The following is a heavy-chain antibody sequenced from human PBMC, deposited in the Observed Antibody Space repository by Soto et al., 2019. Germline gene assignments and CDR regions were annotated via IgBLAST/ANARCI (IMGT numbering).Heavy chain of an antibody. J-gene: IGHJ4*02. V-gene: IGHV3-15*01. D-gene: IGHD3-16*01. CDR1: GFTFIDYY. CDR2: IKSKTDGGTT. Sequence: WGSLRLSCATSGFTFIDYYMSWVRQAPGKGLEWVGRIKSKTDGGTTDYAAPVKGRFTISRDDSKNTLYLQMNSLKTEDTAVYYCTTDSRRGFRLLGYWGQGTLVTVSS. CDR3: TTDSRRGFRLLGY.